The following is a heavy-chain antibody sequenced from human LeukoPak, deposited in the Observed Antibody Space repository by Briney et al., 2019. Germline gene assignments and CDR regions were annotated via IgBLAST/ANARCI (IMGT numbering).Heavy chain of an antibody. CDR3: ARGNYHGSGRLDY. CDR1: GFSFSNYG. CDR2: IWYDGSNK. D-gene: IGHD3-10*01. J-gene: IGHJ4*02. V-gene: IGHV3-33*01. Sequence: GGSLRLSCAASGFSFSNYGMHWGRQAPGKGLEWVAVIWYDGSNKYYADSVKGRVTISRDNSKNPLYLQMNSRRAEDTAVYYCARGNYHGSGRLDYWGQGTLVTVSS.